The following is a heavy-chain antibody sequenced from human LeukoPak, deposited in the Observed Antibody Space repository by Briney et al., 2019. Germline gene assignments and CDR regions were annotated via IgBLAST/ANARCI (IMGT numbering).Heavy chain of an antibody. V-gene: IGHV3-23*01. D-gene: IGHD3-22*01. Sequence: GGSLRLSCAASGFTFSNAWMSWVRQAPGKGLEYVSAISGSSGSTFHADSVKGRFTISRDNSKNTLYLQMNSLRPEDTAVYYCAKASSAYWYVDLWGRGTLVTVSS. J-gene: IGHJ2*01. CDR1: GFTFSNAW. CDR3: AKASSAYWYVDL. CDR2: ISGSSGST.